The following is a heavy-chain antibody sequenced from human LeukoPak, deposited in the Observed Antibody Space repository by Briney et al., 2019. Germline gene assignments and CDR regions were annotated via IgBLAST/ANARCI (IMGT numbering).Heavy chain of an antibody. CDR3: ARVWPSSGDGMDV. CDR2: INHSGST. V-gene: IGHV4-34*01. CDR1: GGSFSGYY. J-gene: IGHJ6*02. D-gene: IGHD6-19*01. Sequence: SETLSLTCAVYGGSFSGYYWSWIRQPPGKGLEWIGEINHSGSTNYNPSLKSRVTISVDTSKNQFSLKLSSVTAADTAVYYCARVWPSSGDGMDVWGQGTTVTVSS.